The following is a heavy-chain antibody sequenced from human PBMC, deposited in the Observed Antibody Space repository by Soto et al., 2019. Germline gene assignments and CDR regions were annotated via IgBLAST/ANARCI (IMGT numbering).Heavy chain of an antibody. V-gene: IGHV4-31*03. CDR1: GGSISSGGYY. CDR3: AREGRIAAAGLYYFDY. Sequence: SETLSLTCTVSGGSISSGGYYWSWIRQHPGKGLEWIGYIYYSGSTYYNPSLKSRVTISVDTSKNQFSLKLSSVTAADTAVYYCAREGRIAAAGLYYFDYWGQGTLVTVSS. J-gene: IGHJ4*02. CDR2: IYYSGST. D-gene: IGHD6-13*01.